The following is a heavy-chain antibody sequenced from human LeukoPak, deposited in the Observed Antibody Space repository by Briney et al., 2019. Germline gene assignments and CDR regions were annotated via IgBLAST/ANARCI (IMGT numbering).Heavy chain of an antibody. V-gene: IGHV1-2*02. Sequence: GASVKVSCTASVYTFTGYYMHWVRQAPGQGLEWMGWINPNSGGTNYAQKFQGRVTMTRDTSISTAYMELSRLRSDDTAVYYCARDRPLITMVRGVTFDYWGQGTLVTVSS. CDR1: VYTFTGYY. CDR3: ARDRPLITMVRGVTFDY. J-gene: IGHJ4*02. D-gene: IGHD3-10*01. CDR2: INPNSGGT.